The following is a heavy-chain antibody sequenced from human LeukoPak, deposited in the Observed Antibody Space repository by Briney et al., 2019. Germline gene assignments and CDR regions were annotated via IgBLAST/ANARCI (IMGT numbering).Heavy chain of an antibody. D-gene: IGHD3-22*01. CDR3: AREGDYYDSSGYYVDY. CDR2: ISYDGSNK. V-gene: IGHV3-30-3*01. Sequence: GGSLRLSCAASGFTFSSYAMHWVRPAPAKGLKWVAVISYDGSNKYYADSVKGRFTISRDNSKNTLYLQMNSLRAEDTAVYYCAREGDYYDSSGYYVDYWGQGTLVTVSS. CDR1: GFTFSSYA. J-gene: IGHJ4*02.